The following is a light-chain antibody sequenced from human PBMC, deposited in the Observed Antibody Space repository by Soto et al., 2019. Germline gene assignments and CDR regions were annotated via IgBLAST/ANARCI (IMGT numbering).Light chain of an antibody. CDR1: QSVSSSY. Sequence: EIVLTQSPGTLSLSPGERATLSCRASQSVSSSYLAWYQQKPGQAPRLLIYGASSRATGIPDRFSGSGSGTDFTLTISRLEPEDFAVYYCQQCSNWPGTFGQGTKVDIK. CDR3: QQCSNWPGT. CDR2: GAS. J-gene: IGKJ1*01. V-gene: IGKV3D-20*02.